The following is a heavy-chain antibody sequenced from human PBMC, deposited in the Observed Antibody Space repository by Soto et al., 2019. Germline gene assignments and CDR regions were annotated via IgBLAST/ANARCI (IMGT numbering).Heavy chain of an antibody. D-gene: IGHD6-19*01. CDR2: ISCDGSNK. CDR1: GFTFSSYG. V-gene: IGHV3-30*03. CDR3: ARGAVWRVRGGGMDV. Sequence: QVQLVESGGGVVQPGRSLRLSCAASGFTFSSYGMHWVRQAPGKGLEWVAVISCDGSNKYYADSVKGRFTISRDNSKNPRYLQMNGLRAEDTAVDYCARGAVWRVRGGGMDVWGQGTTVTVSS. J-gene: IGHJ6*02.